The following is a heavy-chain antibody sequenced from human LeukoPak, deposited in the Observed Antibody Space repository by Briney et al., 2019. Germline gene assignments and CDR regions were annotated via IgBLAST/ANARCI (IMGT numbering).Heavy chain of an antibody. CDR2: ISNNGGYT. V-gene: IGHV3-23*01. CDR3: ANEESDAFDI. J-gene: IGHJ3*02. CDR1: GFTFSSSA. Sequence: GGSLRLSCAASGFTFSSSAMSWVRQAPGKGLEWVSAISNNGGYTYYADSVQGRFTISRDNSKSTLCLQMNSLRAEDTAVYYCANEESDAFDIWGQGTMVTVSS.